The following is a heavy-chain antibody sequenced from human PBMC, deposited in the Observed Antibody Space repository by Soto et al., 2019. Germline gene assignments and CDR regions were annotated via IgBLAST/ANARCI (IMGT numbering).Heavy chain of an antibody. D-gene: IGHD6-13*01. J-gene: IGHJ4*02. CDR1: GYSFSNYW. Sequence: EVQLVQSGAEVKNPGESLTISCKTSGYSFSNYWIGWVRQMPGKGLEWMGILCPTDSDTRYSPSFQGRVTISADKSISTAFLHWSSLKASDTAIYYCARGDQQLSSPVAYWGQGTLVTVSS. V-gene: IGHV5-51*03. CDR3: ARGDQQLSSPVAY. CDR2: LCPTDSDT.